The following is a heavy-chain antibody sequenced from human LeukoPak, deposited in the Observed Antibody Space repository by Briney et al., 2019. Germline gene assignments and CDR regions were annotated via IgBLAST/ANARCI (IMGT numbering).Heavy chain of an antibody. J-gene: IGHJ4*02. V-gene: IGHV3-33*01. D-gene: IGHD3-22*01. Sequence: PGGSLRLSCAASGFTFSSYGMHWVRQAPGKGLEWVAVIWYDGSNKYYADSVKGRFIISRDNSKNTLYLQMNSLRAEDTAVYYCARAIYDSSGYYQALDYWGQGTLVTVSS. CDR1: GFTFSSYG. CDR3: ARAIYDSSGYYQALDY. CDR2: IWYDGSNK.